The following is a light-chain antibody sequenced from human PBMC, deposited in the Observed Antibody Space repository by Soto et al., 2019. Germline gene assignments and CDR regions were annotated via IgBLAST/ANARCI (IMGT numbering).Light chain of an antibody. CDR2: HAS. V-gene: IGKV1-5*01. Sequence: DIQMTQSPSTLSASVGDRVTITCRASQSINNWLAWYQQKPGEAPKALIYHASSLQSGVPSRFSGSGSVTEFTLTISSLQPDDFATYYCQQYNSFPRTFGQGTKVEIK. J-gene: IGKJ1*01. CDR3: QQYNSFPRT. CDR1: QSINNW.